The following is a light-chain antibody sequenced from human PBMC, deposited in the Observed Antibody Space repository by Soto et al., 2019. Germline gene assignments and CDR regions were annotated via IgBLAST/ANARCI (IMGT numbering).Light chain of an antibody. Sequence: QAVVTQEPSLTVSPGGTVTLTCASSTGAVTSGYYANWFQQKPGQAPRALISSTSNKHSWTPARFSGSLLGGKAALTLSGVQPEDEAEYYCLLFYRDAWVFAGGTQLTVL. CDR2: STS. J-gene: IGLJ3*02. CDR1: TGAVTSGYY. V-gene: IGLV7-43*01. CDR3: LLFYRDAWV.